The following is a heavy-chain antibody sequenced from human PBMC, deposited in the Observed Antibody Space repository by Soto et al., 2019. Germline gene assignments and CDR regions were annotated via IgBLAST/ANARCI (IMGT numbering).Heavy chain of an antibody. Sequence: SETLSLTCSVSGVSISRSNWWTWVRQAPGKGLEWIGELYPSGGTTYNPSLQNRVTISVDYSKKHLSLTLTSVTDADTAVYYCARCLHCSNGGRFDPWGRGALVTVSS. V-gene: IGHV4-4*02. CDR1: GVSISRSNW. J-gene: IGHJ5*02. CDR3: ARCLHCSNGGRFDP. D-gene: IGHD2-8*01. CDR2: LYPSGGT.